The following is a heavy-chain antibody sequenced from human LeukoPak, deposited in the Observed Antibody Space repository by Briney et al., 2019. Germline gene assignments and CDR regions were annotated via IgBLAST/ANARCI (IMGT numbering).Heavy chain of an antibody. D-gene: IGHD3-3*01. CDR1: GGSISSYY. CDR2: IYTSGST. CDR3: ARQNYDFWSGYGSRGPFDY. Sequence: PSETLSLTCTVSGGSISSYYWSWIRQPAGKGLEWIGRIYTSGSTNYNPSLKRRVTMSVDTSKNQFSLKLSSVTAADTAVYYCARQNYDFWSGYGSRGPFDYWGQGTLVTVSS. V-gene: IGHV4-4*07. J-gene: IGHJ4*02.